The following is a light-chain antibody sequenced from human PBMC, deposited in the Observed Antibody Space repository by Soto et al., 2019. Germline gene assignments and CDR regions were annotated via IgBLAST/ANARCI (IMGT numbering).Light chain of an antibody. J-gene: IGKJ4*01. CDR1: QNIFSF. Sequence: DIQMTQSPSSLSASVGDRVTITCRASQNIFSFLSWYLHKPGKAPELLIYAASSLQSGVPSRFSGSGSGTDFALTISSLQSEDFAVYYCQRYNNWPLTFGGGTKVESK. V-gene: IGKV1-39*01. CDR2: AAS. CDR3: QRYNNWPLT.